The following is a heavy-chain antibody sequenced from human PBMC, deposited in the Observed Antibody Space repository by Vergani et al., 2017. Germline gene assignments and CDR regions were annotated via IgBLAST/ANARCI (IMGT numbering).Heavy chain of an antibody. CDR2: IYHSGSP. CDR1: GGSISSSNW. CDR3: ARNLGYCSGGSCRRYGWFDP. D-gene: IGHD2-15*01. Sequence: QLQLQESGPGLVKPSETLSLTCAVSGGSISSSNWWSWVRQPPGKGLEWIGEIYHSGSPNYNPSLTSRVTISVDKSKNQFSLKLSSVTAADTAVYYCARNLGYCSGGSCRRYGWFDPWGQGTLVTVSS. V-gene: IGHV4-4*02. J-gene: IGHJ5*02.